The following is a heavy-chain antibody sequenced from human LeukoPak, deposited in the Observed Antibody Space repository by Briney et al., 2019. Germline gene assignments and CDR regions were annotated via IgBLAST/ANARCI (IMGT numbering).Heavy chain of an antibody. CDR3: ARLAAISGSDCPDD. Sequence: PSETLSLTCTVSGVSISSYYWSWIRQPPGKGLEWIGYIFYSGNTIYNPSLRSRVTISADTSKNHFSLRLRSVTAADTAVYYCARLAAISGSDCPDDWGQGTLVTVSS. D-gene: IGHD1-26*01. CDR2: IFYSGNT. J-gene: IGHJ4*02. V-gene: IGHV4-59*08. CDR1: GVSISSYY.